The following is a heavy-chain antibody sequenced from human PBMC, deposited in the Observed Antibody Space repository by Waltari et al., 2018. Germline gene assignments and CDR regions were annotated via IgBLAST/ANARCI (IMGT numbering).Heavy chain of an antibody. CDR3: AREVVVAATYDY. V-gene: IGHV4-30-2*01. D-gene: IGHD2-15*01. J-gene: IGHJ4*02. CDR1: GGPISSRGYY. CDR2: IYHSGST. Sequence: QVQLQESGPGLVQPSQTLSLTCPVSGGPISSRGYYWSWIRQHPGKGLEWIGYIYHSGSTYYNPSLKSRVTISVDRSKNQFSLKLSSVTAADTAVYYCAREVVVAATYDYWGQGTLVTVSS.